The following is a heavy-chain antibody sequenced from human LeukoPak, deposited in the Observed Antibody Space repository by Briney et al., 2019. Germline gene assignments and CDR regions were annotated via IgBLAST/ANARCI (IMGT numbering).Heavy chain of an antibody. D-gene: IGHD3-22*01. J-gene: IGHJ3*02. CDR1: GYTFTGYY. V-gene: IGHV1-2*02. CDR2: INPNSGGT. CDR3: ARAPYYYDSSGPGAFDI. Sequence: ASVKVSCKASGYTFTGYYMHWVRQAPGQGLEWMGWINPNSGGTNYAQKFQGRVTMTRDTSISTAYMELSRLRSDDTAVYYCARAPYYYDSSGPGAFDIWGQGTMVTVSS.